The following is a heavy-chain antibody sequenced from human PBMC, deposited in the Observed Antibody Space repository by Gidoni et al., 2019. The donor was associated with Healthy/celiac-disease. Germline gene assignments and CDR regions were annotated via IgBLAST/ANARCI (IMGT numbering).Heavy chain of an antibody. CDR3: AEFWSDV. Sequence: GFTCSSDAMSWVRQSPVKGLEWVSAISGSGGSTYYADSVKGRFTISRDNSKNTLYLQMNSLRAEDTAVYYCAEFWSDVWGKGTTVTVSS. D-gene: IGHD3-3*01. CDR2: ISGSGGST. V-gene: IGHV3-23*01. J-gene: IGHJ6*04. CDR1: GFTCSSDA.